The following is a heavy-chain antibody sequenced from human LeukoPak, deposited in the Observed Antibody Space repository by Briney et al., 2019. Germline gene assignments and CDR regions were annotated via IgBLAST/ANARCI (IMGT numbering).Heavy chain of an antibody. D-gene: IGHD3-3*01. Sequence: QPGGSLRLSCEGSGFRFSGYWMHWVRQAPGKGLVWVSRVQDDERSASYGDSVKGRFTISKDNAKNILYLQMDGLRVEDTAVYYCVRGYVGTIFGVIPVNPLGYWGQGTLVTVSS. V-gene: IGHV3-74*01. J-gene: IGHJ4*02. CDR2: VQDDERSA. CDR1: GFRFSGYW. CDR3: VRGYVGTIFGVIPVNPLGY.